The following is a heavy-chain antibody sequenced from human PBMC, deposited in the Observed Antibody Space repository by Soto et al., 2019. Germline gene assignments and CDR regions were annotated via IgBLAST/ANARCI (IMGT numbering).Heavy chain of an antibody. Sequence: ASVKVSCKASGYTFTSYGISWVRQAPGQGLEWMGWISAYNGNTNYAQKLQGRVTMTTDTSTSTAYMELRSLRSDDTAVYHCASGARSPLGHQRYSSNVDYWGQGTLVTVSS. CDR3: ASGARSPLGHQRYSSNVDY. J-gene: IGHJ4*02. CDR2: ISAYNGNT. V-gene: IGHV1-18*04. CDR1: GYTFTSYG. D-gene: IGHD6-13*01.